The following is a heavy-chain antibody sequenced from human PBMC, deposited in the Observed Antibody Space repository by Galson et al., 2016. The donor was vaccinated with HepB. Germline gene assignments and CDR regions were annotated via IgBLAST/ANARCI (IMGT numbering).Heavy chain of an antibody. V-gene: IGHV3-11*01. J-gene: IGHJ6*04. CDR3: ARDGCSTTTCYSDYYYYHGLDV. CDR1: GFTSSDYY. D-gene: IGHD2-2*01. CDR2: ISGSGRTI. Sequence: SLRLSCAASGFTSSDYYMSWIRQAPGKGLEWISYISGSGRTIYYPDSMKGRFTISRDNAKNSLFLQLNSLRAEDTAVYYCARDGCSTTTCYSDYYYYHGLDVWGKGTTVTVSS.